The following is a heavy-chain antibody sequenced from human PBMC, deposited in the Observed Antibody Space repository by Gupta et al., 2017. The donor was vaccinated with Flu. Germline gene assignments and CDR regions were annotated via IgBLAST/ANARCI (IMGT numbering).Heavy chain of an antibody. V-gene: IGHV3-7*01. Sequence: EVQLVESGGGLVQPGGSLRLSCVASGFTFNNYWMTWVRQAPGKGLEWVANIQQDEVEKYYADSVKGRFTIARDNVKKSVFLQINSLRAEDTAVYVCAGGRALDYWGQGTLVTVSS. CDR1: GFTFNNYW. J-gene: IGHJ4*02. D-gene: IGHD1-26*01. CDR3: AGGRALDY. CDR2: IQQDEVEK.